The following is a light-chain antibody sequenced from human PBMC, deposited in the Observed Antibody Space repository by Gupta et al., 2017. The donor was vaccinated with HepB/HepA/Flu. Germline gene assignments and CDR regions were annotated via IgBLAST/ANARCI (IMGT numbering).Light chain of an antibody. CDR3: ASWDDSLSGPGV. J-gene: IGLJ2*01. CDR1: SSNVETNY. Sequence: QSVLTQPPSASGTPGQTVTISCSGSSSNVETNYVYWYQQLPGTAPKLLIYRNNQRPSGVPDRFSGSKSGTADSLAISGLRSEDEADYDGASWDDSLSGPGVCGGGTKLNV. V-gene: IGLV1-47*01. CDR2: RNN.